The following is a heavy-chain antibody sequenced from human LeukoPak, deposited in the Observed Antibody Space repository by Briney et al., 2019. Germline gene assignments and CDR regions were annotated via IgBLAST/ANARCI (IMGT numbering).Heavy chain of an antibody. J-gene: IGHJ6*02. CDR3: ARQVGHCSGGSCYADYYYGMDV. D-gene: IGHD2-15*01. CDR2: IYPADSET. CDR1: GYNFSNYF. Sequence: GESLKISCQASGYNFSNYFIAWVRQMPGKGLEWMGIIYPADSETRYSPSFRGHVTISADKSISAAYLQWSSLKASDTAMYYCARQVGHCSGGSCYADYYYGMDVWGQGTTVTVSS. V-gene: IGHV5-51*01.